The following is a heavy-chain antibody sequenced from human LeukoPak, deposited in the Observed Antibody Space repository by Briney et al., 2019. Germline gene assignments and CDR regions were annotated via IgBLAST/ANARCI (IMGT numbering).Heavy chain of an antibody. Sequence: GASVKVSCKASGYTFTSYGISWVRQAPGQGLEWMGWISAYNGNTNYAQKLQGRVTMTPDTSTSTAYMELRSLRSDDTAVYYCARDSRPDNERYSSSVAPFDPWGQGTLVTVSS. CDR1: GYTFTSYG. CDR3: ARDSRPDNERYSSSVAPFDP. J-gene: IGHJ5*02. D-gene: IGHD6-13*01. CDR2: ISAYNGNT. V-gene: IGHV1-18*01.